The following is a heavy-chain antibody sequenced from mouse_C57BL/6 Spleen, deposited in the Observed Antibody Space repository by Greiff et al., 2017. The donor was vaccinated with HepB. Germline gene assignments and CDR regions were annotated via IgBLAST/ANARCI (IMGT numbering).Heavy chain of an antibody. J-gene: IGHJ3*01. CDR1: GYAFSSSW. V-gene: IGHV1-82*01. CDR2: IYPGDGDT. D-gene: IGHD1-1*01. Sequence: QVQLQQSGPELVKPGASVKISCKASGYAFSSSWMNWVKQRPGKGLEWIGRIYPGDGDTNYNGKFKGKATLTADKSSSTAYMQLSSLTSEDSAVYYCARAFITTVVEEAWFAYWGQGTLVTVSA. CDR3: ARAFITTVVEEAWFAY.